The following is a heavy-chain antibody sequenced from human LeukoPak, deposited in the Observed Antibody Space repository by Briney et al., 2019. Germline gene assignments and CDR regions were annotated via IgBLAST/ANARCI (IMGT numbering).Heavy chain of an antibody. Sequence: GGSLRLSCATSGFTFSGCAMHWVRQAPGKGLEWVAVVSYDGIIKYYADSLKGRFTISRDNSKNTLYLQMNSLRTEDTATYYCATGGGLATEIDYWGQGTLVTVSS. V-gene: IGHV3-30*04. CDR3: ATGGGLATEIDY. CDR2: VSYDGIIK. CDR1: GFTFSGCA. D-gene: IGHD3-16*01. J-gene: IGHJ4*02.